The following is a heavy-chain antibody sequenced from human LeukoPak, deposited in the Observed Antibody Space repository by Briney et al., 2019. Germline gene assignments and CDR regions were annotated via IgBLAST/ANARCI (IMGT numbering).Heavy chain of an antibody. D-gene: IGHD3-3*01. Sequence: EASVKVSCKASGGTFSSYAISWVRQAPGQGLEWMGGIIPIFGTANYAQKFQGRVTITADESTSTAYMELSSLRSEDTAVYYCARGRVVPKYYYYGMDVWGQGATVTVSS. V-gene: IGHV1-69*13. CDR2: IIPIFGTA. J-gene: IGHJ6*02. CDR1: GGTFSSYA. CDR3: ARGRVVPKYYYYGMDV.